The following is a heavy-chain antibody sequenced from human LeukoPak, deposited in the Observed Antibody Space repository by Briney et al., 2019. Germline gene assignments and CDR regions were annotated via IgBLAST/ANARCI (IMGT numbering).Heavy chain of an antibody. CDR2: INPNSGGT. D-gene: IGHD2/OR15-2a*01. CDR3: ATMRLIVPIVRYFDL. Sequence: ASVKVSCKASGYTFTGYYMHWVRQAPGQGLEWMGWINPNSGGTNYAQKFQGRVTMTEDTSTDTAYMELSSLRSEDTAVYYCATMRLIVPIVRYFDLWGRGTLVTVSS. V-gene: IGHV1-2*02. J-gene: IGHJ2*01. CDR1: GYTFTGYY.